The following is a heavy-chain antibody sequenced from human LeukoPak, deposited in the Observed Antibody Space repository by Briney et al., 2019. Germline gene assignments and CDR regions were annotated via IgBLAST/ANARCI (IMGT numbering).Heavy chain of an antibody. CDR3: ARDGDYRGYINGMDV. CDR1: GFTFSSYS. Sequence: SGGSLRLSCAASGFTFSSYSMNWVRQAPGKGLEWVSYISSSSSTIYYADSVKGRFTISRDNAKNSLYLQMNSLRAEDTAVYYCARDGDYRGYINGMDVWGQGTTVTVSS. CDR2: ISSSSSTI. D-gene: IGHD4-17*01. J-gene: IGHJ6*02. V-gene: IGHV3-48*01.